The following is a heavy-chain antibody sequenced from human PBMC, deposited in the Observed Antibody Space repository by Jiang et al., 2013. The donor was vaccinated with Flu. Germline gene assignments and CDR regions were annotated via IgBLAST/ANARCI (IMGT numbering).Heavy chain of an antibody. Sequence: NYAQKFQGRVTITADKSTTTAYMELSSLRSEDTAVYYCARYDCTSTNCPWYYYYGMDVWGRGTTVTVSS. CDR3: ARYDCTSTNCPWYYYYGMDV. D-gene: IGHD2-2*01. V-gene: IGHV1-69*02. J-gene: IGHJ6*02.